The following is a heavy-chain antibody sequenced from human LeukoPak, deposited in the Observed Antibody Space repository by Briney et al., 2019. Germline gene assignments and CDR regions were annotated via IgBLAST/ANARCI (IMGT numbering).Heavy chain of an antibody. CDR3: ARDLDSDYDILTGYQIKYNWFDP. V-gene: IGHV1-18*01. CDR2: ISAYNGNT. CDR1: GYTFTSYG. D-gene: IGHD3-9*01. J-gene: IGHJ5*02. Sequence: SSVKVSCNASGYTFTSYGISWVRQAPGQGLEWMGWISAYNGNTNYAQKLQSRVTMTTDTSTSTAYMELRSLRSDDTAVYYCARDLDSDYDILTGYQIKYNWFDPWGQGTLVTVSS.